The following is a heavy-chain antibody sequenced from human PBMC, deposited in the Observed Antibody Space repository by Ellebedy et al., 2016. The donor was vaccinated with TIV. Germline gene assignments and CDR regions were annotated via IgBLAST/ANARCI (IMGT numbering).Heavy chain of an antibody. D-gene: IGHD3-22*01. CDR3: ATLDYYGSGRRAFDM. V-gene: IGHV3-7*01. CDR2: IKPDGSDK. CDR1: GFTFSGSW. Sequence: PGGSLRLSCTPSGFTFSGSWMSWVRQAPGKGLEWVANIKPDGSDKYYVDSVRGRFTISRDNANNALYLQMNSLRADDTAVYYCATLDYYGSGRRAFDMWGLGTMVTVSS. J-gene: IGHJ3*02.